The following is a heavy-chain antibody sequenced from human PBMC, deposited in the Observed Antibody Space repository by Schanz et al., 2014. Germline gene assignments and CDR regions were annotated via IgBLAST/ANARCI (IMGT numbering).Heavy chain of an antibody. J-gene: IGHJ4*02. D-gene: IGHD3-3*01. Sequence: EVQLVEYGGGLVQPGESLRLSCAASGFSLSSYNMNWIRQAPGKGLEWLSSIGGSGSFPTYADSVKGRFTISRDNAKTSLYLQMNSLRAEDTAVYYCARVITSLDYWGQGILVTVSS. V-gene: IGHV3-48*03. CDR2: IGGSGSFP. CDR1: GFSLSSYN. CDR3: ARVITSLDY.